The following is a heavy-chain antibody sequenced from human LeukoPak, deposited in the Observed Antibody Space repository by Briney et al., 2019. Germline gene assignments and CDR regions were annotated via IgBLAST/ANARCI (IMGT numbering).Heavy chain of an antibody. D-gene: IGHD2-2*01. Sequence: GGSLRLSCAASGFTFSSYEMNWVRQAPGKGLEWVSYISSSGSTIYYADSVKGRFTISRDNAKNSLYLQTNSLRAEDTAVYYCARAQGYCSSTSCYAEYFQHWGQGTLVTVSS. CDR1: GFTFSSYE. CDR3: ARAQGYCSSTSCYAEYFQH. CDR2: ISSSGSTI. V-gene: IGHV3-48*03. J-gene: IGHJ1*01.